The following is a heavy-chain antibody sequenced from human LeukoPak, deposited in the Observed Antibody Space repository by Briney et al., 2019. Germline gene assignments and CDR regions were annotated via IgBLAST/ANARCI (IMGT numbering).Heavy chain of an antibody. D-gene: IGHD2-21*02. V-gene: IGHV1-69*06. CDR2: IIPIFGTA. Sequence: SVKVSCKASGGTFSSYAISWVRQAPGQGLEWMGGIIPIFGTANYAQKFQGRVTITADKSTSTAYMELSSLRSEDTAVYHCATPGSCGGDCYNNWFDPWGQGTLVTVSS. J-gene: IGHJ5*02. CDR3: ATPGSCGGDCYNNWFDP. CDR1: GGTFSSYA.